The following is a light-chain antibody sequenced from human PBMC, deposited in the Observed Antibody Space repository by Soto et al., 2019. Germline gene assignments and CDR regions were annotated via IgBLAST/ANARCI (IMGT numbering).Light chain of an antibody. CDR2: LNSDGSH. CDR1: SGHSSYA. Sequence: QPVLTQSPSASASLGASVKLTCTLSSGHSSYATAWHQQQPEKGPRYLMKLNSDGSHSRGDGIPDRFSGSNSGAERYLTISSLQSEDEADYYCQTWVTGIYVFGTGTKLTVL. V-gene: IGLV4-69*01. J-gene: IGLJ1*01. CDR3: QTWVTGIYV.